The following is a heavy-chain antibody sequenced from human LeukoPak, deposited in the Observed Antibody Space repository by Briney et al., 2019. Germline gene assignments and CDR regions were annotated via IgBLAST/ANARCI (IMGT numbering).Heavy chain of an antibody. CDR1: GFTFSSYS. CDR3: ARFLIAVAAPFDY. V-gene: IGHV3-21*01. CDR2: ISSSSSYI. D-gene: IGHD6-19*01. J-gene: IGHJ4*02. Sequence: GGSLRLSCAASGFTFSSYSMNWVRQAPGKGLEWVSSISSSSSYIYYADSVKGRFTISRDNAKNSLYLQMNSLGAEDTAVYYCARFLIAVAAPFDYWGQGTLVTVSS.